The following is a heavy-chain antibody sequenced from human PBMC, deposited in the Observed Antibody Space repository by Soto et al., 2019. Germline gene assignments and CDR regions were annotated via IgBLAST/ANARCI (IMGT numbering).Heavy chain of an antibody. Sequence: QLQLQESGPGLVKPSETLSLTCTVSGGSISSSSFHWGWIRQPPGKGLEWIGSIYYSGSTYYSPSLRSRVTISVDTSKNQFALKLSSVTAADTAVYYCARRERAAGTDWWFDPWGQGTLVTVSS. CDR1: GGSISSSSFH. D-gene: IGHD6-13*01. V-gene: IGHV4-39*01. CDR3: ARRERAAGTDWWFDP. CDR2: IYYSGST. J-gene: IGHJ5*02.